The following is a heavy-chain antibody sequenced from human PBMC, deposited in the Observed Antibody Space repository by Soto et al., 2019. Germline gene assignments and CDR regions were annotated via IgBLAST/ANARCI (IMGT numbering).Heavy chain of an antibody. D-gene: IGHD2-2*01. J-gene: IGHJ4*02. V-gene: IGHV4-34*01. CDR3: AREVVVPAASYNRFDY. Sequence: SETLSLTCAVYGGSFSGYYWSWIRQPPGKGLEWIGEINHSGSTNYNPSLKSRVTISVDTSKNQFSLKLSSVTAADTAVYYCAREVVVPAASYNRFDYWGQGTLVTVSS. CDR2: INHSGST. CDR1: GGSFSGYY.